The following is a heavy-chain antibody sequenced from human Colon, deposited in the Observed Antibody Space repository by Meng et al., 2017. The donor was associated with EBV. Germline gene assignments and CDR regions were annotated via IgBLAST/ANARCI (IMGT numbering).Heavy chain of an antibody. V-gene: IGHV4-30-2*01. CDR2: IYYSGSA. Sequence: QLQLQESGSGLVKPSETLSLTCAVSGGSISSGGYSWHWIRQPPGKGLQWIGYIYYSGSAFYNPSLKSRATLSVDRSKNQFSLNLSSVTAADTAVYYCARGAYFDYWGQGTLVTVSS. CDR1: GGSISSGGYS. J-gene: IGHJ4*02. CDR3: ARGAYFDY.